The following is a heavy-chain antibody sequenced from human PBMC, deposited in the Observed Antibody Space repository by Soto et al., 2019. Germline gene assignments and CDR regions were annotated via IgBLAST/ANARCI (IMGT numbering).Heavy chain of an antibody. D-gene: IGHD2-8*01. CDR3: ARDQRYCTNGVCYRKFDY. J-gene: IGHJ4*02. CDR2: IIPIFGTA. V-gene: IGHV1-69*13. CDR1: GGTFSSYA. Sequence: SVKVSCKASGGTFSSYAISWVRQAPGQGLEWMGGIIPIFGTANYAQKFQGRVTITADESTSTAYMELSSLRSEDTAVYYCARDQRYCTNGVCYRKFDYWGQGTLVTVSS.